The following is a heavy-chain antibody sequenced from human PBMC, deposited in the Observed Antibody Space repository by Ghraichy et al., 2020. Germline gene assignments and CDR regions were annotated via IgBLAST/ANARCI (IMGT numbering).Heavy chain of an antibody. Sequence: SVKVSCTASGGTFSTYTVNWVRQAPGQGLEWMGRIMPIFGTTDYAQNFQGRVTITADESTTTAYMQLSSLRSEDTTVYYCARERVVVKNANYGMDVWGQGTTVTVSS. CDR2: IMPIFGTT. V-gene: IGHV1-69*13. CDR1: GGTFSTYT. D-gene: IGHD2-15*01. J-gene: IGHJ6*02. CDR3: ARERVVVKNANYGMDV.